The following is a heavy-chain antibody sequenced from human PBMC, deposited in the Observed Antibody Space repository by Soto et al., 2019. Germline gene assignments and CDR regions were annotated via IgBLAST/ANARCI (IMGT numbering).Heavy chain of an antibody. CDR1: GGSISSGDYY. D-gene: IGHD3-22*01. Sequence: PSETLSLTCTVSGGSISSGDYYWSWIRQPPGKGLEWIGYIYYSGSTYYSPSLKSRVTISVDTSKNQFSLKLSSVTAADTAVYYCARDQVYYYDRRGISPCGQGTLVTVSS. CDR2: IYYSGST. CDR3: ARDQVYYYDRRGISP. J-gene: IGHJ5*02. V-gene: IGHV4-30-4*01.